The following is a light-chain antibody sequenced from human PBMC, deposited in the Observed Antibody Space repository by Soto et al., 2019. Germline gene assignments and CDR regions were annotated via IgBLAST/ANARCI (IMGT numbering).Light chain of an antibody. J-gene: IGKJ1*01. CDR2: AAS. Sequence: QLTQGAASLSASVGDRVTITCRASQSISSYLNGYQQQPGKAPQVLIDAASSLQRSGPSMFSGSGSATYFTLTSSSLQPADFATYYCPQSSSTTSTFGPGTKVDIK. CDR3: PQSSSTTST. CDR1: QSISSY. V-gene: IGKV1-39*01.